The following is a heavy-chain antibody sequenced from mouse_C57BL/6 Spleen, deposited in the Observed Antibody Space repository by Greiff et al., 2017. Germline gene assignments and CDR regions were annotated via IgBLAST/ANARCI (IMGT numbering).Heavy chain of an antibody. CDR1: GYAFSSSW. CDR3: ARYYSNLDD. D-gene: IGHD2-5*01. J-gene: IGHJ2*01. CDR2: IYPGDGDT. V-gene: IGHV1-82*01. Sequence: QVQLQQSGPELVKPGASVKISCKASGYAFSSSWMNWVKQRPGKGLEWIGRIYPGDGDTNYNGKFKGKATLTADKSSSTAYMQLSSLASEDSAVYFCARYYSNLDDWGQGTTLTVSS.